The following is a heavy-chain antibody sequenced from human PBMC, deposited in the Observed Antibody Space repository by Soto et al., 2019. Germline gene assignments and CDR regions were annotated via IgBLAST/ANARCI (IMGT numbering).Heavy chain of an antibody. CDR3: ARGAADTAMVDS. CDR1: GGSIRSYY. J-gene: IGHJ4*02. Sequence: SETLSLTCTVSGGSIRSYYWTWIRQPPGKGLEWLGYIFYSGSTFYNPSLKSRVTISIHTSKSQFSLQLTSVTAADTAVYYCARGAADTAMVDSWGQGTLVTVAS. CDR2: IFYSGST. D-gene: IGHD5-18*01. V-gene: IGHV4-59*01.